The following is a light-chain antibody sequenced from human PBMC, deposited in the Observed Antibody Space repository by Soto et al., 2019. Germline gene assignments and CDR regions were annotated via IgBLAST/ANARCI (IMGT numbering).Light chain of an antibody. CDR3: QQYNNWPPLT. J-gene: IGKJ4*01. Sequence: EIVLTQSPATLSVSPGERATLSCRASQRVSGNLAWYQQKPGQAPRLLIYGASTMATNIPATFSGSGSGTDSTLTISGLLSEDFAVYDDQQYNNWPPLTFGRGAKVEIK. CDR2: GAS. CDR1: QRVSGN. V-gene: IGKV3-15*01.